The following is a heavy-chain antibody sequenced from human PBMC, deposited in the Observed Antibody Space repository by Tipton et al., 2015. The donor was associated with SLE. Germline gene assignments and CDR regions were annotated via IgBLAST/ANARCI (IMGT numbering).Heavy chain of an antibody. CDR3: ARVGGGSSWYGWFDP. CDR2: IYSGGST. D-gene: IGHD6-13*01. J-gene: IGHJ5*02. CDR1: GFTVSSHY. V-gene: IGHV3-53*04. Sequence: SLRLSCAASGFTVSSHYMSWVRQAPGKGLEWVSVIYSGGSTYYADSVKGRFTISRHNSKNTLYLQMNSLRAEDTAVYYCARVGGGSSWYGWFDPWGQGTLVTVSS.